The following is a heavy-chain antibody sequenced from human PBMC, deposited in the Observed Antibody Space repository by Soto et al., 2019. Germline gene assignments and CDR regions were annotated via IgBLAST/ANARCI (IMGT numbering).Heavy chain of an antibody. CDR2: INGNTGNT. Sequence: QVQLVQSGAEVREPGASVKVSCKTSGYTFSRYGITWVRQAPGQGLEWMGWINGNTGNTIYAITFAARLTITPAPSTRTPYIALRRLNSDATAVYYSATAPTWAPLPYWGQGPLVTVSS. CDR1: GYTFSRYG. V-gene: IGHV1-18*01. CDR3: ATAPTWAPLPY. J-gene: IGHJ4*02. D-gene: IGHD1-26*01.